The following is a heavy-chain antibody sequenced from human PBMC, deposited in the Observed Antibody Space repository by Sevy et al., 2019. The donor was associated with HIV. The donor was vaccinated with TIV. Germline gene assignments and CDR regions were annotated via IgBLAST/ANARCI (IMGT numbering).Heavy chain of an antibody. CDR1: GFTFSSYA. D-gene: IGHD3-10*01. CDR2: ISGSGGST. CDR3: APTYYYGSGSYYNFDY. J-gene: IGHJ4*03. V-gene: IGHV3-23*01. Sequence: GGSLRLSCAASGFTFSSYAMSWVRQAPGKGLEWVSAISGSGGSTYYADSVKGRFTISRDNSKNTLNLQMNSLRAEDTAVYYCAPTYYYGSGSYYNFDYWGQGTTVTVSS.